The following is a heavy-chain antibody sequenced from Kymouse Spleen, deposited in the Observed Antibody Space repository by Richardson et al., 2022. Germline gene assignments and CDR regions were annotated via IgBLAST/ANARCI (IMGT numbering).Heavy chain of an antibody. D-gene: IGHD3-10*01. CDR2: IWYDGSNK. Sequence: QVQLVESGGGVVQPGRSLRLSCAASGFTFSSYGMHWVRQAPGKGLEWVAVIWYDGSNKYYADSVKGRFTISRDNSKNTLYLQMNSLRAEDTAVYYCARDRITMVRGVHYYYYGMDVWGQGTTVTVSS. J-gene: IGHJ6*02. CDR1: GFTFSSYG. CDR3: ARDRITMVRGVHYYYYGMDV. V-gene: IGHV3-33*01.